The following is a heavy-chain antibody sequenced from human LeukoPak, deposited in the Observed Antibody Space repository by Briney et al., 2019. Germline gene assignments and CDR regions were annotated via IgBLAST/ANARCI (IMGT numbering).Heavy chain of an antibody. CDR3: TKDLRYCTHGVCNNRNYLDY. V-gene: IGHV3-30*18. J-gene: IGHJ4*02. Sequence: GGSLRLSCAVSGFTFSSYGMYWVRQAPGKGLERVAVISYDGSNEYYGDSVKGRFTISRDNSKNTLYLQMNSLGADDTAVYYCTKDLRYCTHGVCNNRNYLDYWGQGTLVSVSS. CDR2: ISYDGSNE. CDR1: GFTFSSYG. D-gene: IGHD2-8*01.